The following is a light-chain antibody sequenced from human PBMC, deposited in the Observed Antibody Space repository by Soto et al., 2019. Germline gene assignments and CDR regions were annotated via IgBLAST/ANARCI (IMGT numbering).Light chain of an antibody. CDR3: CSYAGSYTFV. CDR2: DVI. Sequence: QSALTQPRSVSGSPGQSVTLSCTGTSSDVGGYSYVSWYQQHPGKAPKLMIYDVITRPSGVPDRFSGSKSGNTASLTISGLQAEDEADYYCCSYAGSYTFVFATGTKLTVL. V-gene: IGLV2-11*01. CDR1: SSDVGGYSY. J-gene: IGLJ1*01.